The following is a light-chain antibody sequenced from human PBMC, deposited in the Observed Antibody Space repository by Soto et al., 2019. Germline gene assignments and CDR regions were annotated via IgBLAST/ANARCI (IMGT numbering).Light chain of an antibody. CDR1: QRLSSN. Sequence: EIVLTQSPVTLSVSPGERVTLSCRASQRLSSNLAWYQQRPGQAPRLLIYGASIRATDIPARFSGSGSGTEFSLTISSLQSEDFAVYYCQQYSSSPSTFGGGTKVDI. CDR2: GAS. V-gene: IGKV3-15*01. J-gene: IGKJ4*01. CDR3: QQYSSSPST.